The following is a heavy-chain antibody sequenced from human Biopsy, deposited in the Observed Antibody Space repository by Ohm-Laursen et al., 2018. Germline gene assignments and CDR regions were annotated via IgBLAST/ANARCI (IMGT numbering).Heavy chain of an antibody. J-gene: IGHJ6*02. CDR2: MNPNSGNT. Sequence: VSVKVSCKVSGYTFNTYDINWARQAAGQGPEWMGWMNPNSGNTGFAQKFQGRITMTRSTSITTAYMELTNLRSEDTAVYYCAREGAFGDTDAYYGLDVWGLGTTVTVSS. D-gene: IGHD3-16*01. V-gene: IGHV1-8*01. CDR1: GYTFNTYD. CDR3: AREGAFGDTDAYYGLDV.